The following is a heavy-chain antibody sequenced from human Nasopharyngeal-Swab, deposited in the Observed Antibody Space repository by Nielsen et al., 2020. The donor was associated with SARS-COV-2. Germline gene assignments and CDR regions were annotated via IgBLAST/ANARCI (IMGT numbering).Heavy chain of an antibody. D-gene: IGHD6-19*01. CDR3: AKILGSGWYGGNLFDY. V-gene: IGHV3-9*01. CDR1: GFTFDDYA. CDR2: ISWNSGSI. Sequence: GGSLRLSCAASGFTFDDYAMHWVRQAPGKGLECVSGISWNSGSIGYADSVKGRFTISRDNAKNSLYLQMNSLRAEDTALYYCAKILGSGWYGGNLFDYWGQGTLVTVSS. J-gene: IGHJ4*02.